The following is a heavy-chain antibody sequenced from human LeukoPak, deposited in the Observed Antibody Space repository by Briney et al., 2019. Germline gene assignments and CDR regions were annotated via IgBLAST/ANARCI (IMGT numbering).Heavy chain of an antibody. V-gene: IGHV3-7*01. CDR1: GFTFSIYW. Sequence: PGGSLRLSCAVSGFTFSIYWMTWVRQAPGKGLEWVANIKQYGSEKYYVDSVKGRFTMSRDNAKNSLYLQMNSLRVDDTAVYYCARGGSRIVGAFDYWGQGTLVTVSS. J-gene: IGHJ4*02. CDR3: ARGGSRIVGAFDY. CDR2: IKQYGSEK. D-gene: IGHD1-26*01.